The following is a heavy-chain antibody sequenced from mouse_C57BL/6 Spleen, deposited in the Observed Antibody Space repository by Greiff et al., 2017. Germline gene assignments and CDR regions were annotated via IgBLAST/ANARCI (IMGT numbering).Heavy chain of an antibody. CDR1: GYTFPSYW. CDR3: AGGTTVVEYYCDY. V-gene: IGHV1-64*01. D-gene: IGHD1-1*01. CDR2: IHPNSGST. J-gene: IGHJ2*01. Sequence: VQLQQPGAELVKPGASVKLSCKASGYTFPSYWMHWVKQRPGQGLEWIGMIHPNSGSTNYNEKCKSKATLTVDQSSSTAYMQLSSLTSEDSAVYYCAGGTTVVEYYCDYWGQGTTLTVSS.